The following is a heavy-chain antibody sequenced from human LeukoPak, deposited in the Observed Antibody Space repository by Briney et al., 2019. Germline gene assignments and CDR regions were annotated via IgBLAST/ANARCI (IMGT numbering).Heavy chain of an antibody. CDR2: ISGGGGGT. J-gene: IGHJ4*01. CDR3: AKGNGDFWSGFSFFDS. CDR1: GFTLSSYA. V-gene: IGHV3-23*01. Sequence: GGSLRLSCAASGFTLSSYAMSWVRQAPGKGLEWVSTISGGGGGTYYADSVKGRFTISRDNSKNTLYLQMNSLRAEDTAAYYCAKGNGDFWSGFSFFDSWGQGTLVTVSS. D-gene: IGHD3-3*01.